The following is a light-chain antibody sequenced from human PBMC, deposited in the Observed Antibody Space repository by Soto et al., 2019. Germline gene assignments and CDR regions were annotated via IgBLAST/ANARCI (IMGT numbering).Light chain of an antibody. CDR1: SSDVGDYNF. Sequence: QSALTQPASVSGSPGQSITISCTGTSSDVGDYNFVSWYQHHPGKAPKLIIYDVSNRPSGVSDRFSGSKSGNTASLTISGLQAEDEADYYCSSYTTSSTPVFGGGTKVTVL. CDR3: SSYTTSSTPV. V-gene: IGLV2-14*03. J-gene: IGLJ2*01. CDR2: DVS.